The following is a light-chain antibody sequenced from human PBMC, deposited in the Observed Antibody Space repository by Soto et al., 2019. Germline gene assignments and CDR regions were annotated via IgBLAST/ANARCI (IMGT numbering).Light chain of an antibody. Sequence: DVVMTQSPLSLPVTLGQPASISCRSSQSLVSSDGNIYLNWFQQRPGQSPRRLIYKVSNRDSGVPDRFSGSGSGTDFTLTISRVEAEDVGVYYCMQGTHWPPWTFGQGNKVEIK. CDR2: KVS. CDR3: MQGTHWPPWT. J-gene: IGKJ1*01. CDR1: QSLVSSDGNIY. V-gene: IGKV2-30*01.